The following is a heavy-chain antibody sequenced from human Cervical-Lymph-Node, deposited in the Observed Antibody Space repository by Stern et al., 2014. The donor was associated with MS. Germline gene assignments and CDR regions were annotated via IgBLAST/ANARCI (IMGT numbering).Heavy chain of an antibody. Sequence: EVHLVESGPEVKRPGESLKISCQASGYTFTSYWIGWVRQMPGKGLEWIAIIFPGGSDIRYSPSFQGQVPISADKSSSTAYLQWNNLKASDTAIYYCARQRYFDYWGQGTLVTVSS. V-gene: IGHV5-51*01. CDR2: IFPGGSDI. CDR1: GYTFTSYW. J-gene: IGHJ4*02. CDR3: ARQRYFDY.